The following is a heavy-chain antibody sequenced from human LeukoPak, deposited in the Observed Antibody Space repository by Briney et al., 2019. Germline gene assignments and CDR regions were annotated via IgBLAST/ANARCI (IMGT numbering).Heavy chain of an antibody. CDR2: IYYSGST. CDR3: AGLEYSSSWPRGGVFNI. Sequence: TASETLSLTCTVSGGSISSYYWSWIRQPPGKGLEWIGYIYYSGSTDYNPSLKSRVTISVDTSKNQFSLKLSSVTAADTAVYYCAGLEYSSSWPRGGVFNIWGQGTRVPVPS. J-gene: IGHJ4*02. CDR1: GGSISSYY. D-gene: IGHD6-13*01. V-gene: IGHV4-59*01.